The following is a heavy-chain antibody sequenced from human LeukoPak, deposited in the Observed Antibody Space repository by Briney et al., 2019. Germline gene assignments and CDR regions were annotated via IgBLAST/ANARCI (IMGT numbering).Heavy chain of an antibody. CDR1: GGSISSYY. CDR3: AGQSSSWWGSLDY. CDR2: IYYSGST. J-gene: IGHJ4*02. D-gene: IGHD6-13*01. Sequence: PSETLSLTCTVSGGSISSYYWSWIRQPPGKGLEWIGYIYYSGSTNYNPSLKSRVTISVDTSKNQFSLKLSSVTAADTAVYYCAGQSSSWWGSLDYWGQGTLVTASS. V-gene: IGHV4-59*01.